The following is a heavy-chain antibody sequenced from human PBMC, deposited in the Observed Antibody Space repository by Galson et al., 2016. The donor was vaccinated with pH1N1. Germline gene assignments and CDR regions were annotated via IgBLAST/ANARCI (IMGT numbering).Heavy chain of an antibody. D-gene: IGHD6-19*01. CDR1: GAIFRSYA. Sequence: SVKVSCKASGAIFRSYAISWVRQAPGQGLEWMGKIMAIFGVVNYAQRFQGRVTLTRNTSEGTAFMELSNLRSDDTAVYYCARGHPLGSISGWVWGQGSLVTVSS. V-gene: IGHV1-69*04. CDR3: ARGHPLGSISGWV. CDR2: IMAIFGVV. J-gene: IGHJ4*02.